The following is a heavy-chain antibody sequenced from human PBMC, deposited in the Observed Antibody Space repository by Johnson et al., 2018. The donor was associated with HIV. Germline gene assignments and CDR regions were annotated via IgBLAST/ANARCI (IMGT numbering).Heavy chain of an antibody. V-gene: IGHV3-9*01. CDR2: ISWNSGSI. CDR3: ASQGAPAFDI. Sequence: VQLVESGGGLVQPGRSLRLSCAASGFTFDDYAMHWVRQAPGKGLEWVSGISWNSGSIGYADSVKGRFTISRDNSKNTLYLQMNSLRAEDTAVYYCASQGAPAFDIWGQGTMVTVSS. CDR1: GFTFDDYA. J-gene: IGHJ3*02.